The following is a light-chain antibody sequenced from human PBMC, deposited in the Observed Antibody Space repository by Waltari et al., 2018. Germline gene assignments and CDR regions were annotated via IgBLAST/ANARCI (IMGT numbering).Light chain of an antibody. Sequence: QSALTQPPSVSGSPGQSVTIPRTGTSIYIRDENYVSWFPQYPGKAPKVIMFAVSDRPSGVPNRFSGSKSGNTASLTISGLQSEDESHYFCCSYAGQFTWVFGGGTKLTVL. CDR3: CSYAGQFTWV. J-gene: IGLJ2*01. V-gene: IGLV2-11*01. CDR1: SIYIRDENY. CDR2: AVS.